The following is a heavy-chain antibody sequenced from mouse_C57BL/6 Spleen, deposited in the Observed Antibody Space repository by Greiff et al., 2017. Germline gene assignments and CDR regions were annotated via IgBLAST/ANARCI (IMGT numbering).Heavy chain of an antibody. Sequence: VQLKESGAELVRPGTSVKVSCKASGYAFTNYLIEWVKQRPGQGLEWIGVINPGSGGTKYNEKFKGKTTLTADKSSSTAYMQLSRLTSEDSAVYFCARGELDSNPAWFAYWGQGTLVTVSA. D-gene: IGHD2-5*01. J-gene: IGHJ3*01. CDR3: ARGELDSNPAWFAY. CDR2: INPGSGGT. V-gene: IGHV1-54*01. CDR1: GYAFTNYL.